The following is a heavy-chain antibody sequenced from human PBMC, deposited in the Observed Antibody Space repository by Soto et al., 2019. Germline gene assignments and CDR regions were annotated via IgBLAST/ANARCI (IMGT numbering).Heavy chain of an antibody. D-gene: IGHD3-3*01. J-gene: IGHJ6*03. CDR2: IYYSGST. V-gene: IGHV4-59*08. Sequence: TSETLSLTWTVSGGSISSYYGSWIRQPPGKGLEWIGYIYYSGSTNYNPSLKSRVTISVDTSKNQFSLKLSPVTAADTAVYYCARQLDRWIFGVVTDYYYYYMDVRGKGTTVTVSS. CDR3: ARQLDRWIFGVVTDYYYYYMDV. CDR1: GGSISSYY.